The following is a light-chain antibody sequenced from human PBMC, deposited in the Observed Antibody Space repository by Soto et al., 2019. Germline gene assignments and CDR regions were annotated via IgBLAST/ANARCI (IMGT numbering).Light chain of an antibody. Sequence: EIVMTQSPATLSVSPGERATLSCRASQSVSSNLAWYQQKPGQAPRLLIYGASTRATGIPARFSGSGSGTDSTLSHSSPQSENFAVYYCQQYNNWYPLTFGGGTKVEIE. CDR3: QQYNNWYPLT. V-gene: IGKV3-15*01. CDR1: QSVSSN. J-gene: IGKJ4*01. CDR2: GAS.